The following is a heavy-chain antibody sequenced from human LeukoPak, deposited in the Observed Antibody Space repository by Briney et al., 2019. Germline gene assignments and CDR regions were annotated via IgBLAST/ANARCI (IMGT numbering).Heavy chain of an antibody. D-gene: IGHD1-26*01. CDR3: ARGRGGATTGLDH. J-gene: IGHJ4*02. V-gene: IGHV1-2*02. Sequence: ASVKVSCKASGYTFNGYYMHWVRRAPGQGLESMGWINSNSGAKNYALNFQGRVTMSRDISTNTAYMELNTLTSEDTAVYYCARGRGGATTGLDHWGQGTLVTVSS. CDR1: GYTFNGYY. CDR2: INSNSGAK.